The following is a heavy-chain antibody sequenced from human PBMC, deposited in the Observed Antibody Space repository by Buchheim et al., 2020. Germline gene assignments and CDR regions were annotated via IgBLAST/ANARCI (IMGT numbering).Heavy chain of an antibody. D-gene: IGHD3-10*01. CDR3: AKDGGSGSYYNHYYYYGMDI. CDR2: ISYDGSNK. J-gene: IGHJ6*02. Sequence: QVQLVESGGGVVQPGRSLRLSCAASGFTFSSYGMHWVRQAPGKGLEWVAVISYDGSNKYYADSVKGRFTISRDNSKNTLYLQMNSLRAVDTAVYYCAKDGGSGSYYNHYYYYGMDIWGQGTT. CDR1: GFTFSSYG. V-gene: IGHV3-30*18.